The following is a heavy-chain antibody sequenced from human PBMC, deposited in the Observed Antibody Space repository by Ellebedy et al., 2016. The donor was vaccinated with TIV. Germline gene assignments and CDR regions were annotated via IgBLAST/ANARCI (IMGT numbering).Heavy chain of an antibody. CDR3: ARGRGLYYGSGSYYPHFDY. D-gene: IGHD3-10*01. CDR2: INPNSGGT. J-gene: IGHJ4*02. CDR1: GYTFTGYY. V-gene: IGHV1-2*02. Sequence: AASVKVSCKASGYTFTGYYMHWVRQAPGQGLEWMGWINPNSGGTNYAQKFQGRVTMTRDTSISTAYMELSRLRSDDTAVYYCARGRGLYYGSGSYYPHFDYWGQGTLVTVSS.